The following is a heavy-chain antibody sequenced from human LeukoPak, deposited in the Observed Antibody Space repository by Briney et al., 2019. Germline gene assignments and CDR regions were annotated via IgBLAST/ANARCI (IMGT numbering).Heavy chain of an antibody. CDR3: VKTMMTFGGVIRTDAFDI. Sequence: QAGGSLRLSCSASGFTFSTFAMHWVRQAPGKRLEYVSGINNNGDSTYYSDSVKARLTISRDNSKNTLFLQMASLRAEDTAVYYCVKTMMTFGGVIRTDAFDIWGQGTMVIVSS. CDR2: INNNGDST. J-gene: IGHJ3*02. CDR1: GFTFSTFA. V-gene: IGHV3-64D*06. D-gene: IGHD3-16*01.